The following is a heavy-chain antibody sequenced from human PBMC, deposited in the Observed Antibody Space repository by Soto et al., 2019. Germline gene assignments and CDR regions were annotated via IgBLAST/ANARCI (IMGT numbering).Heavy chain of an antibody. Sequence: ASVKVSCKASGYSFTNYYMHWVRQAPGQGLEYMGVIHPNGGGTSYAQKFQGRVTITADKSTSTAYMELSSLRSEDTAVYYCARDYGGNSPPGLYYYYYYGMDVWGQGTTVTVSS. V-gene: IGHV1-46*01. J-gene: IGHJ6*02. CDR2: IHPNGGGT. CDR1: GYSFTNYY. CDR3: ARDYGGNSPPGLYYYYYYGMDV. D-gene: IGHD4-17*01.